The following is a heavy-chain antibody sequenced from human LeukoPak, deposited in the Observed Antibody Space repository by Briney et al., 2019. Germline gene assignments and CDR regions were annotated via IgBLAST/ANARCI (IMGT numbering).Heavy chain of an antibody. D-gene: IGHD6-13*01. CDR2: IYSGGTT. J-gene: IGHJ6*04. CDR3: ARDLSSSWGGGMDV. V-gene: IGHV3-53*01. Sequence: PGGSLRLSCAASGFTVSSNYMSWVRQAPGKGLEWVSVIYSGGTTYYADSVKGRFTISRDNPKNTLYLQMNSLRAEDTAVYYCARDLSSSWGGGMDVWGKGTTVTVSS. CDR1: GFTVSSNY.